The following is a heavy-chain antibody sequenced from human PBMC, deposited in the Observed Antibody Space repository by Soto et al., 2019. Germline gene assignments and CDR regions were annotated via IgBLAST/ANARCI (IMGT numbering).Heavy chain of an antibody. V-gene: IGHV1-18*04. D-gene: IGHD3-10*01. Sequence: VQLVQSETEVKKPGASVKVSCKASGYSFSSYGISWVRQAPGQGLECMGWISVYSGDTKYTQKLQGRVTMTTDTSTSTAYMDLRSLRFGDTAVYYCASAPPYGSGTYGRGGMDVWGQGTTVIVSS. CDR3: ASAPPYGSGTYGRGGMDV. J-gene: IGHJ6*02. CDR2: ISVYSGDT. CDR1: GYSFSSYG.